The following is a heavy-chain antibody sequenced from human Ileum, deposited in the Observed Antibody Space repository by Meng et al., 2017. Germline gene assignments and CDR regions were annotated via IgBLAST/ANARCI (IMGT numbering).Heavy chain of an antibody. D-gene: IGHD2-21*02. CDR3: ARSFCSGDCYNLDN. CDR2: INPASGHT. V-gene: IGHV1-3*01. J-gene: IGHJ4*02. CDR1: GDVFSRND. Sequence: QGQVVRCGGEGKKPGASVRVACKAFGDVFSRNDMQWGRQDPGQRLEWLGWINPASGHTMYSENFQGRVTITRDKSENTAYMGLNSLRSEDTAVYYCARSFCSGDCYNLDNWGQGTLVTVSS.